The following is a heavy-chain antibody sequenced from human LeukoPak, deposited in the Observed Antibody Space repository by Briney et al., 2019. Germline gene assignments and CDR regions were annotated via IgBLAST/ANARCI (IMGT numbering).Heavy chain of an antibody. CDR2: ISGSGGET. J-gene: IGHJ4*02. V-gene: IGHV3-23*01. CDR3: AKRVRDGYNSPIDY. D-gene: IGHD5-24*01. Sequence: GGSLRLSCAASGFSFSSYAMNWVCQAPGKGLEWVSGISGSGGETYYGDSVKGRFTISRDNSKNTLYVQLKSLRAEDTAVYYCAKRVRDGYNSPIDYWGQGTLVTVSS. CDR1: GFSFSSYA.